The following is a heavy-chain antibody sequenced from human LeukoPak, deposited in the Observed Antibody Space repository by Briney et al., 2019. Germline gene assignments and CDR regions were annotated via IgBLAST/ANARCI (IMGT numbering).Heavy chain of an antibody. CDR2: INHSGST. J-gene: IGHJ5*02. V-gene: IGHV4-34*01. CDR1: GGSFSGYY. D-gene: IGHD3-10*01. Sequence: SETLSLTCAVYGGSFSGYYWSWIRQPPGKGLEWIGEINHSGSTNYNPSLKSRVTISVDTSENQFSLKLSSVTAADTAVYYCASAWFGVLAAWGQGTLVTVSS. CDR3: ASAWFGVLAA.